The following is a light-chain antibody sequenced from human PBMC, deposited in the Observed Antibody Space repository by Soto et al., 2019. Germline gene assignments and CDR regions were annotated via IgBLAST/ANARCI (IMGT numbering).Light chain of an antibody. CDR3: QQRSNWRGT. CDR1: QSVSSY. CDR2: EAS. Sequence: EIVLTQSPATLSLSPGERATLSCRASQSVSSYLAWYQQRPGQAPRLLIYEASKRATGIPARFSGSGSGTDFTLTISSLEPEDFAVYYCQQRSNWRGTFGQVTKLEIK. J-gene: IGKJ2*02. V-gene: IGKV3-11*01.